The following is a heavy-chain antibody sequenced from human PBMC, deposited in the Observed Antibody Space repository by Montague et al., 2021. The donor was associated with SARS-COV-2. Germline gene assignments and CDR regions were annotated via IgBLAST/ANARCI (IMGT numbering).Heavy chain of an antibody. CDR2: IYYRGST. V-gene: IGHV4-59*01. CDR3: AREDRWNWFDP. J-gene: IGHJ5*02. CDR1: GGSISSSY. D-gene: IGHD5-24*01. Sequence: SETLSLTCTVSGGSISSSYWSWIRQPPGKGFEWIGYIYYRGSTNYNPSLETRVTISVDPSKNQFSLKMRSVTAADTAVYYCAREDRWNWFDPWGQGTLVIVSS.